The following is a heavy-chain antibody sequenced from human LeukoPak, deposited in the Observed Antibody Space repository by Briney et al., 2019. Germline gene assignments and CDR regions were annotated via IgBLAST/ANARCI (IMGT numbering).Heavy chain of an antibody. Sequence: PGGSLRLSCAASGFTFSSYSMNWVRQAPGKGLEWVSSISSSSSYIYYADSVKGRFTISRDNAKNSPYLQMNSLRAEDTAVYYCATDEELWLHPWGQGTLVTVSS. CDR1: GFTFSSYS. CDR2: ISSSSSYI. J-gene: IGHJ5*02. CDR3: ATDEELWLHP. D-gene: IGHD5-18*01. V-gene: IGHV3-21*01.